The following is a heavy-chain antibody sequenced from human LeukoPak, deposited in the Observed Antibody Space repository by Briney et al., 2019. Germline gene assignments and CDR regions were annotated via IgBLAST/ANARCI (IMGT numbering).Heavy chain of an antibody. V-gene: IGHV3-20*01. D-gene: IGHD3-9*01. J-gene: IGHJ4*02. CDR1: RFTFDDYG. Sequence: GGSLRLSCAASRFTFDDYGMSWVRQAPGKGLEWVSGINWNGGSTGYADSVKGRFTISRDNAKNSLYLQMNSLRAEDTALYHCARDGRYYDSPDYWGQGTLVTVSS. CDR2: INWNGGST. CDR3: ARDGRYYDSPDY.